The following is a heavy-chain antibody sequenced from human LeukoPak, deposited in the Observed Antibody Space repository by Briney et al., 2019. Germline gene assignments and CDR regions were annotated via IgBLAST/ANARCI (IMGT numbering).Heavy chain of an antibody. CDR2: VRDRANSYAT. CDR1: GFSFSDSP. D-gene: IGHD3-9*01. Sequence: GGSLTLSCPASGFSFSDSPMHCVSQASGKGLEWVGRVRDRANSYATGYAASVEGRFTISRDDSENTAYLQMNGLIIEDTAVYYCTRQRPQTGTFDYWGQGVLVTVSS. CDR3: TRQRPQTGTFDY. J-gene: IGHJ4*02. V-gene: IGHV3-73*01.